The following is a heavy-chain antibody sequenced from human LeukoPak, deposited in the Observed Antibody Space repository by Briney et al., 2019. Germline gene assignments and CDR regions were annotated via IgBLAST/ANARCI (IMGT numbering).Heavy chain of an antibody. J-gene: IGHJ6*03. V-gene: IGHV1-69*13. CDR2: IIPIFGTA. CDR3: ARGPGYQLLPESGGYYYYMDV. CDR1: GYTFTSYA. Sequence: SVKVSCKASGYTFTSYAMNWVRQAPGQGLEWMGGIIPIFGTANYAQKFQGRVTITADESTSTAYMELSSLRSEDTAVYYCARGPGYQLLPESGGYYYYMDVWGKGTTVTVSS. D-gene: IGHD2-2*01.